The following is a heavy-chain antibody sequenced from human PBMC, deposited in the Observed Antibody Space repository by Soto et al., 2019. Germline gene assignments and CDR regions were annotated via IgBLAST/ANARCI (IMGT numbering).Heavy chain of an antibody. D-gene: IGHD2-2*01. Sequence: QVQLQESGPGLVKPSETLSLTRTVSGDSVSGYYWYWIRQPAGKGLEWIGRMYTSGITNYSPSLKSRVTMSVDTSKNQFSLKLTSVTAADTAVYYCARDDKGVSAAMLYWGQGTLVTVSS. CDR1: GDSVSGYY. CDR2: MYTSGIT. CDR3: ARDDKGVSAAMLY. V-gene: IGHV4-4*07. J-gene: IGHJ4*02.